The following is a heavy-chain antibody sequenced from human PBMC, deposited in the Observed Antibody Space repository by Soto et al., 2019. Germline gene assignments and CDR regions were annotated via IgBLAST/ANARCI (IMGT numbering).Heavy chain of an antibody. CDR1: GGSIRNGDYY. V-gene: IGHV4-30-4*01. CDR3: VTVNLVGAAYYFDY. CDR2: VYYSGTT. Sequence: SETLSLTCTVSGGSIRNGDYYWGWIRQPPGKGLEWIGYVYYSGTTYSHPSLNSRVSISVDTSENQFSLRLTSVTTADTAVYYCVTVNLVGAAYYFDYWGPGTLVTVSS. J-gene: IGHJ4*02. D-gene: IGHD1-26*01.